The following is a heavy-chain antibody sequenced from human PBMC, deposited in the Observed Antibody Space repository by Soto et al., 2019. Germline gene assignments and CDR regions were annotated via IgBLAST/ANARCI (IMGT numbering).Heavy chain of an antibody. D-gene: IGHD6-13*01. CDR3: ARSLGVAAAGPFDY. CDR1: GGSISSGDYY. CDR2: IYYSGST. J-gene: IGHJ4*02. Sequence: SETLSLTCTVSGGSISSGDYYWSWIRQPPGKGLEWIGYIYYSGSTYYNPSLKSRVTISVDTSKNQFSMKLSSVTAADKAVYYCARSLGVAAAGPFDYWGQGTRVTVSS. V-gene: IGHV4-30-4*01.